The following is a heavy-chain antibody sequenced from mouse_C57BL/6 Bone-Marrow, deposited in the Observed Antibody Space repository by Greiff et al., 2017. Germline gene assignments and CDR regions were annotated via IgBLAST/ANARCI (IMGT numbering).Heavy chain of an antibody. J-gene: IGHJ3*01. CDR1: GYTFTSYG. CDR2: IYPRSGNT. V-gene: IGHV1-81*01. D-gene: IGHD1-1*01. CDR3: ARHYGFAY. Sequence: VQLQQSGAELARPGASVKLSCKASGYTFTSYGISWVKQRTGQCLAWIGEIYPRSGNTYYNEKFKGKATLTADKSSSTAYMELRSLTSEDSAVYFCARHYGFAYWGQGTLVTVSA.